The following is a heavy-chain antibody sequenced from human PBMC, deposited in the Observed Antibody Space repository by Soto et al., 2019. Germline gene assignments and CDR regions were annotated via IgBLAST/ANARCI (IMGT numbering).Heavy chain of an antibody. CDR2: INPSGGST. CDR3: ARERQQLVGARYYYYGMDV. Sequence: GASVKVSCKASGYTFTSYYMHWVRQAPGQGLEWMGIINPSGGSTSYAQKFQGRVTMTRDTSTSTVYMELSSLRSEDTAVYYCARERQQLVGARYYYYGMDVWGQGTTVTVSS. D-gene: IGHD6-13*01. V-gene: IGHV1-46*01. J-gene: IGHJ6*02. CDR1: GYTFTSYY.